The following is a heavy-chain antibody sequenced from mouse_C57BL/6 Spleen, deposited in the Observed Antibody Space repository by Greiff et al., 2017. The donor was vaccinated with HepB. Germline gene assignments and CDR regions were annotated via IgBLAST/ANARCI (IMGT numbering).Heavy chain of an antibody. CDR2: INPSNGGT. Sequence: QVQLQQSGTELVKPGASVKLSCKASGYTFTSYWMHWVKQRPGQGLEWIGNINPSNGGTNYNEKFKSKATLTVDKSSSTAYMQLSSLTSEDSAVYYCALDRSGYVLAWFAYWGQGTLVTVSA. CDR3: ALDRSGYVLAWFAY. D-gene: IGHD3-2*02. V-gene: IGHV1-53*01. J-gene: IGHJ3*01. CDR1: GYTFTSYW.